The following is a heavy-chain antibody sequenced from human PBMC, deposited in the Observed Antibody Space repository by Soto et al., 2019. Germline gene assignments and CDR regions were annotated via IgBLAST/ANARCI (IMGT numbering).Heavy chain of an antibody. D-gene: IGHD3-10*01. CDR2: VYHSGTT. V-gene: IGHV4-59*08. Sequence: SETLSLTCTVSGGSISTYYWTWIRQSPGKGPEWIGYVYHSGTTNYNPSLESRVTMSLDTSKNQFSLKLSSVDATDTAVYYCARHLSVRAVFDFWGQGTQVTVSS. CDR1: GGSISTYY. J-gene: IGHJ4*02. CDR3: ARHLSVRAVFDF.